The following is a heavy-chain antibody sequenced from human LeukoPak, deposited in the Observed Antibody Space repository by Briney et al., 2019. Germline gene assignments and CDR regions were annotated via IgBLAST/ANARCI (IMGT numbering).Heavy chain of an antibody. CDR2: IYYNGNS. D-gene: IGHD3-10*01. V-gene: IGHV4-39*07. J-gene: IGHJ4*02. CDR1: GGSISSSIHY. Sequence: SETLSLTCTVSGGSISSSIHYWGWIRQPPGKGLEWIGSIYYNGNSYYKQSLKSRVTVSLDTSKNQFSLKLSSVTAADTAVYYCARESSGSYYKEGIDYWGQGTLVTVSS. CDR3: ARESSGSYYKEGIDY.